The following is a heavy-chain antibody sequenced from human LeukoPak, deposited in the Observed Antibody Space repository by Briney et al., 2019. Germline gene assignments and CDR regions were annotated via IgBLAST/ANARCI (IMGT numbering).Heavy chain of an antibody. V-gene: IGHV3-30*04. J-gene: IGHJ6*03. Sequence: GRSLRLSCAASGFTFSNYAMHWVRQAPGKGLEWVAVISYDGSNKFYADSVKGRFTISRDNSKNTLHLQMNSLRAEDTAVYYCARSLATSYYYMDVWGKGTTVAVSS. CDR2: ISYDGSNK. CDR1: GFTFSNYA. D-gene: IGHD5-12*01. CDR3: ARSLATSYYYMDV.